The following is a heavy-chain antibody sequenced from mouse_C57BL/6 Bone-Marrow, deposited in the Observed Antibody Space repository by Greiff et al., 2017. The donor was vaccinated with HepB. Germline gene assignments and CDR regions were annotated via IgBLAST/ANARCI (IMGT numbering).Heavy chain of an antibody. V-gene: IGHV1-20*01. CDR2: INPYNGDT. Sequence: EVKLQQSGPELVKPGDSVKISCKASGYSFTGYFMNWVMQSHGKSLEWIGRINPYNGDTFYNQKFKGKATLTVDKSSSTAHMELRSLTSEDSAVYYCARRDVGYYGSRGDFDVWGTGTTVTVSS. CDR3: ARRDVGYYGSRGDFDV. D-gene: IGHD1-1*01. J-gene: IGHJ1*03. CDR1: GYSFTGYF.